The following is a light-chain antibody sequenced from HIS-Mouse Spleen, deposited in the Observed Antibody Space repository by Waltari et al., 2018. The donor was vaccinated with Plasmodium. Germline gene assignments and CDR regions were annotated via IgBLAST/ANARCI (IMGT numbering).Light chain of an antibody. CDR1: ALPKKY. Sequence: SYELTQPPSVSVSPGQTARITCSGDALPKKYAYWYQQKSGQAPVIVIYEDSKRPSGIPERFSGSSSGTMATWTISGAQVEDEADYYCYSTDSSGNHRVFGGGTKLTVL. CDR3: YSTDSSGNHRV. J-gene: IGLJ3*02. V-gene: IGLV3-10*01. CDR2: EDS.